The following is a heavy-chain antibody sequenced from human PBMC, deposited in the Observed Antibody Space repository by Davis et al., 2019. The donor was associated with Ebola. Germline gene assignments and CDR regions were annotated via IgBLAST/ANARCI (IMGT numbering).Heavy chain of an antibody. CDR2: IGGSLDNT. CDR3: AKCRGGSGPNYLDF. CDR1: GFTFNTYV. Sequence: ESLKISCVASGFTFNTYVMSWVRQAPGKGLEWVSSIGGSLDNTYFADSVKGRFAISRDNSKNTLYLQMSSLGADDTAVYYCAKCRGGSGPNYLDFWGQGTLVTVSS. J-gene: IGHJ4*02. D-gene: IGHD3-10*01. V-gene: IGHV3-23*01.